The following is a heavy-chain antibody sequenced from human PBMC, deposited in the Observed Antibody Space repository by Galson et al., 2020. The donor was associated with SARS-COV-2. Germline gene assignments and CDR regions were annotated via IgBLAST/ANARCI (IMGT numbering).Heavy chain of an antibody. CDR2: INSDGSTT. J-gene: IGHJ6*02. Sequence: GGSLRLSCAASGFTFSSYWMHWVRQAPGKGLVWVSRINSDGSTTNYAESVKGRFTISRDNAKNTLYLQMNSLRVEDTAMYYCTRGDATPRTMDVWGQGTTVTVSS. CDR1: GFTFSSYW. V-gene: IGHV3-74*01. CDR3: TRGDATPRTMDV.